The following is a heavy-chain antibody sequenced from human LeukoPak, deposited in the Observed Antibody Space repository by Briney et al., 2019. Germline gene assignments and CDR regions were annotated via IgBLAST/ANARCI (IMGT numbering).Heavy chain of an antibody. CDR2: ISFHGNLK. D-gene: IGHD2-2*01. J-gene: IGHJ3*01. CDR3: AKDTTWYGAFDV. CDR1: GFAFSNNG. V-gene: IGHV3-30*18. Sequence: GRSLKLSCAASGFAFSNNGMHWVRQAPGKGLEWVAVISFHGNLKYYADSVKGRFTISRDNSKNTLYLQMSGLRPEDTAVYYCAKDTTWYGAFDVWGQGTMVTVSS.